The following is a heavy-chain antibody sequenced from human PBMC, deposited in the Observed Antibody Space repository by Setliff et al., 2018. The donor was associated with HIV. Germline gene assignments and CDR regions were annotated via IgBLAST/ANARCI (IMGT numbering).Heavy chain of an antibody. J-gene: IGHJ6*03. CDR3: ARQGMVTAMASFNNFYMDV. Sequence: GESLKISCKGSGYSFTNYWIAWVRQMPGRGLEWMGTIYPGDSDTRYSPSFQGQVTISADKSISTAYLQWRSLKASDTAMYYCARQGMVTAMASFNNFYMDVWGKGTTVTVSS. CDR1: GYSFTNYW. V-gene: IGHV5-51*01. D-gene: IGHD2-21*02. CDR2: IYPGDSDT.